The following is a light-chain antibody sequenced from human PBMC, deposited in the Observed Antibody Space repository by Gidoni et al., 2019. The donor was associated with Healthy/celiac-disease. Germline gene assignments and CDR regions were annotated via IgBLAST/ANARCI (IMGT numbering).Light chain of an antibody. J-gene: IGKJ4*01. Sequence: IQMTQSPSSLSASVGDRVTITCQASQYISNYLNWYQQKPGRDPKLLICDASNLETGVPSRFSGSGSGTDFTFTISGLQPEDGATYYCQHCDNLPLSFGGGTKVEIK. CDR2: DAS. CDR3: QHCDNLPLS. V-gene: IGKV1-33*01. CDR1: QYISNY.